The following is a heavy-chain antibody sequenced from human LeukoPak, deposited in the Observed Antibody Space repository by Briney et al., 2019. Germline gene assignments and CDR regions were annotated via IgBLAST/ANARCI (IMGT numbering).Heavy chain of an antibody. D-gene: IGHD3-10*01. CDR1: GGSFSGYY. J-gene: IGHJ6*03. V-gene: IGHV4-59*10. CDR2: IYTSGST. Sequence: PSETLSLTCAVYGGSFSGYYWSWIRQPAGKGLEWIGRIYTSGSTNYNPSLKSRVTISVDTSKNQFSLKLSSVTAADTAVYYCAREKIRGYYYYYMDVWGKGTTVTISS. CDR3: AREKIRGYYYYYMDV.